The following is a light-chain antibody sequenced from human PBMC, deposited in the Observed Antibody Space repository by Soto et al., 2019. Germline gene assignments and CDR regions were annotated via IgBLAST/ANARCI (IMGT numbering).Light chain of an antibody. CDR1: QGVSSNY. V-gene: IGKV3-11*01. CDR2: DAS. J-gene: IGKJ1*01. Sequence: EIVMTQSPATLSVSPGERATLSCRASQGVSSNYLAWYQQKPGQAPRLLIFDASKRATGIPARFSGSGSGTDFTLTISSLETEDLAVYYCQHRSNWPSWTFGAGTKVDI. CDR3: QHRSNWPSWT.